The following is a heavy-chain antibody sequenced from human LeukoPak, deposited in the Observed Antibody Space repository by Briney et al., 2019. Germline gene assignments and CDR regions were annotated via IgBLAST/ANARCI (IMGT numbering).Heavy chain of an antibody. CDR2: IYYSGST. V-gene: IGHV4-59*08. CDR3: ARLGIGVVPSTMLGDYYFDY. Sequence: TSETLSLTCTVSGGSISSYYWSWIRQPPGKGLEWIGHIYYSGSTKYNPSLKSRVTISVDTSKNQFSLKLTSVTAADTAVYYCARLGIGVVPSTMLGDYYFDYWGQGTLVTVSS. CDR1: GGSISSYY. D-gene: IGHD2-2*01. J-gene: IGHJ4*02.